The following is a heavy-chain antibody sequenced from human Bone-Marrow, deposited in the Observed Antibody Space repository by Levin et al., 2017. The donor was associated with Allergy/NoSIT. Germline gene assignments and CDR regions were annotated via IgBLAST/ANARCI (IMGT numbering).Heavy chain of an antibody. J-gene: IGHJ5*02. CDR1: GDTFSSYD. Sequence: ASVKVSCKASGDTFSSYDINWVRQASGQGLEWMGWMNPNSGNTVYAKKFQGRVTMTRTTSISTAYMDLSSLRSDDTATYYCATGHGHLVGPPWGQGALVTFSA. D-gene: IGHD6-6*01. CDR2: MNPNSGNT. V-gene: IGHV1-8*01. CDR3: ATGHGHLVGPP.